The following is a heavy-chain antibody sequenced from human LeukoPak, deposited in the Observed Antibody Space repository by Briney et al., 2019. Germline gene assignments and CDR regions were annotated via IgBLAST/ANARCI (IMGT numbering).Heavy chain of an antibody. Sequence: PGGSLRLSCAASGFTVSNNYMNWVRQAPGKGLEWVSHISSSGSTIYYADSVKGRFTISRDNAKNPLYLQMNSLRAEDTAVYYCAELGITMIGGVWGKGTTVTISS. CDR1: GFTVSNNY. CDR3: AELGITMIGGV. CDR2: ISSSGSTI. J-gene: IGHJ6*04. D-gene: IGHD3-10*02. V-gene: IGHV3-11*04.